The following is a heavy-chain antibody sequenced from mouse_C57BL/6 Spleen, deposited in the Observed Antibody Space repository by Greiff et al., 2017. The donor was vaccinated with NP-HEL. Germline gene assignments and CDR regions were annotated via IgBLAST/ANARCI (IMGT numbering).Heavy chain of an antibody. CDR3: AREPSYYYGSREGYFDV. J-gene: IGHJ1*03. V-gene: IGHV5-16*01. CDR1: GFTFSDYY. CDR2: INYDGSST. Sequence: EVMLVESEGGLVQPGSSMKLSCTASGFTFSDYYMAWVRQVPEKGLEWVANINYDGSSTYYLDSLKSRFIISRDNAKNILYLQMSSLKSEDTATYYCAREPSYYYGSREGYFDVWGTGTTVTVSS. D-gene: IGHD1-1*01.